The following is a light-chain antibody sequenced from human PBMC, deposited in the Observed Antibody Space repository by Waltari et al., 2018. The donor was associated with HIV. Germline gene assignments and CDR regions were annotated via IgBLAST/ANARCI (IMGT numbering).Light chain of an antibody. Sequence: QSVLTQPPSASGTPGQRVTISCSGGSSNIGSNAVSWYQQLPGTAPKLLIYSDHPRPSGVPDRFSGSKSGTSASLAISGLQSEDEADYHCAGWDDSVDGPVFGGGTILTVL. CDR1: SSNIGSNA. CDR2: SDH. V-gene: IGLV1-44*01. CDR3: AGWDDSVDGPV. J-gene: IGLJ3*02.